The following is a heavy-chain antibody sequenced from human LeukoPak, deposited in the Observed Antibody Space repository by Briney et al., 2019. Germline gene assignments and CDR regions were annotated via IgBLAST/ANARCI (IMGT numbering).Heavy chain of an antibody. CDR3: TRAAYYDFWSGYYF. J-gene: IGHJ4*02. CDR1: GFTFGDYA. CDR2: IRSKAYGGTT. Sequence: GGSLRLSCTASGFTFGDYAMSRVRQAPGKGLEWVGFIRSKAYGGTTEHAASVKGRFTISRDDSKSIAYLQMNSLKTEDTAVYYCTRAAYYDFWSGYYFWGQGTLVTVSS. D-gene: IGHD3-3*01. V-gene: IGHV3-49*04.